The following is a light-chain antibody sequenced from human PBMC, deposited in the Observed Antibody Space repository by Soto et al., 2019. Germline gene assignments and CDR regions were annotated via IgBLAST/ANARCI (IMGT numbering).Light chain of an antibody. CDR3: QQRSNRPVT. Sequence: EIVLTQSPATLSLSPGERATLSCRASQSVSSYLAWYQQKPGQAPRLLIYDASNRATGIPARFSGSGSGTDFTLTISSLEHEDFAVYYCQQRSNRPVTFGPGTKVEIK. J-gene: IGKJ3*01. CDR2: DAS. V-gene: IGKV3-11*01. CDR1: QSVSSY.